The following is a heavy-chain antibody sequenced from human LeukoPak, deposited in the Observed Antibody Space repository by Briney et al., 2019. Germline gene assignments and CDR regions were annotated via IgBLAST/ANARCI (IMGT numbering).Heavy chain of an antibody. V-gene: IGHV3-21*01. CDR3: ALGPRGNYYEGPGVPIDY. D-gene: IGHD1-26*01. J-gene: IGHJ4*02. CDR2: ISSSSSYI. Sequence: GGSLRLSCAASGFTFRSYSMNWVRQAPGKGLEWVSSISSSSSYIYYSDSLKGRFTISRDNAKNSLYLQMNSLRAEDTAVYYYALGPRGNYYEGPGVPIDYWGRGTLVTVSS. CDR1: GFTFRSYS.